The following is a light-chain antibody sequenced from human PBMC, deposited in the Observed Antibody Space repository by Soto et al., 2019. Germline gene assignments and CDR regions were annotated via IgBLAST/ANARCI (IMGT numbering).Light chain of an antibody. CDR2: DVS. CDR3: SSYTSSSTLVV. Sequence: QAVVTQPASVSGSPGQSITISRTGTSSDVGGYNYVSWYQQHPGKAPKLMIYDVSNRPSGVSNRFSGSKSGNTASLTISGLQAEDEADYYCSSYTSSSTLVVFGGGTKLTVL. J-gene: IGLJ2*01. CDR1: SSDVGGYNY. V-gene: IGLV2-14*01.